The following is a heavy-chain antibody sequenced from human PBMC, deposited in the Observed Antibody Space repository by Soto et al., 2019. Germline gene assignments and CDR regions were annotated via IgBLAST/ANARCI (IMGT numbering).Heavy chain of an antibody. Sequence: ASVKVSCKASGYTFTSYAIQWVRQASGQRPEWMGWVSGDSDNTKYSQKFQGRVTFTTDTSARTAYMELSSLASEDTAVYYCATTGYTSGWADFWGQGTLVTVSS. D-gene: IGHD6-19*01. CDR3: ATTGYTSGWADF. V-gene: IGHV1-3*01. CDR2: VSGDSDNT. CDR1: GYTFTSYA. J-gene: IGHJ4*02.